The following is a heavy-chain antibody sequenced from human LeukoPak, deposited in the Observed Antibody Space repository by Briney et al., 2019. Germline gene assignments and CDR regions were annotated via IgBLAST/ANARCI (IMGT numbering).Heavy chain of an antibody. J-gene: IGHJ4*02. CDR3: ARQYGRSWPYFDY. CDR1: GGSISSSSYY. V-gene: IGHV4-61*05. CDR2: VYYTGST. D-gene: IGHD6-13*01. Sequence: KPSETLSLTCSVSGGSISSSSYYWGWIRQPPGKGLEWIGYVYYTGSTDYNPSLKSRVTISVDTSKNQFSLKLSSVTTADTAVYFCARQYGRSWPYFDYWGQGTLVTVSS.